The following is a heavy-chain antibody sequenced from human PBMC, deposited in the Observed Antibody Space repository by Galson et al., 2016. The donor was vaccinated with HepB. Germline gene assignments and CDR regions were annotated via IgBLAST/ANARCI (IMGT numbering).Heavy chain of an antibody. Sequence: SLRLSCAASGFAFRNFAMSWVRQAPGNGLQWVSTVSGVDGGTYYAASVKGRFTISRDDSRDTLYLQMNSLSVEDTAVYYCARELVRGVVGAFDIWGQGTTVIVSS. V-gene: IGHV3-23*01. CDR1: GFAFRNFA. D-gene: IGHD3-10*01. CDR2: VSGVDGGT. CDR3: ARELVRGVVGAFDI. J-gene: IGHJ3*02.